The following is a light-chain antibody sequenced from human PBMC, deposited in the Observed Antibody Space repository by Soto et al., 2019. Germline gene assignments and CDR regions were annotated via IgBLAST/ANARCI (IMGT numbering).Light chain of an antibody. CDR3: QHYNGWPPAFT. CDR1: QSLSRN. V-gene: IGKV3D-15*01. J-gene: IGKJ3*01. Sequence: EILMTQSPATLSVSPGERATLSCRASQSLSRNLAGYQQKPGQAPRLLIYGASTRASGIPARFSGSGSGTEFTLTISSLQSEDFALYYCQHYNGWPPAFTFGPGTKVDL. CDR2: GAS.